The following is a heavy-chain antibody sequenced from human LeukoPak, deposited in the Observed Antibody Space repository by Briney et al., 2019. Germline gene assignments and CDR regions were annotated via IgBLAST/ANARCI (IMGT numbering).Heavy chain of an antibody. CDR2: INPSGGST. CDR1: GYTFTSYY. Sequence: ASVKVSCKASGYTFTSYYMHWVRQAPGQGLEWMGIINPSGGSTSYAQKFQGRVTMTRDTSTSTVYMELSSLRSEDTAVYYCAREKGGPMVRGVEYYFDYWGQGTLVTVSS. D-gene: IGHD3-10*01. V-gene: IGHV1-46*01. CDR3: AREKGGPMVRGVEYYFDY. J-gene: IGHJ4*02.